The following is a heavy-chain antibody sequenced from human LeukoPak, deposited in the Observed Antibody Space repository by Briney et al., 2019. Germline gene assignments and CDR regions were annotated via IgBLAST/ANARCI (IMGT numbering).Heavy chain of an antibody. CDR3: AKTLGAYSSGCDY. CDR1: GFTFSSYG. J-gene: IGHJ4*02. V-gene: IGHV3-30*18. CDR2: ISYDGSNK. D-gene: IGHD6-19*01. Sequence: GGSLRLSCAASGFTFSSYGMHWVRQAPGKGLEWVAVISYDGSNKYYADSVKGRFTISRDNSKSTLYLQMNSLRAEDTAVYYCAKTLGAYSSGCDYWGQGTLVTVSS.